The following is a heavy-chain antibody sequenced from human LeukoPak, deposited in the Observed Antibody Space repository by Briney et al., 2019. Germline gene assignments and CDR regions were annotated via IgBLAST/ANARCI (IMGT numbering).Heavy chain of an antibody. J-gene: IGHJ4*02. CDR3: ARGGDYVGGNFDF. D-gene: IGHD4-17*01. V-gene: IGHV1-46*01. CDR2: INPSGGYT. CDR1: GYTFSNHY. Sequence: ASVKVSCKASGYTFSNHYMHWVRQAPGQGLEWMGIINPSGGYTSFAQKFQDRVTMTRDTSTSTVHMQLSSLRSEDTAVYYCARGGDYVGGNFDFWGQGALVTVSS.